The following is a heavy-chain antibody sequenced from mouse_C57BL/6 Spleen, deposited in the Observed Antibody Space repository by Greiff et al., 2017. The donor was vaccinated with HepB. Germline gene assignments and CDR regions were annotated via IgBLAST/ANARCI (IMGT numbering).Heavy chain of an antibody. J-gene: IGHJ3*01. CDR1: GYTFTSYW. Sequence: QVQLQQPGAELVRPGTSVKLSCKASGYTFTSYWMHWVKQRPGQGLEWIGVIDPSDSYTNYNQKFKGKATLTVDTSSSTAYMQLSSLTSEDSAVYYCASPSGYDYDLRAWFAYWGQGTLVTVSA. V-gene: IGHV1-59*01. D-gene: IGHD2-4*01. CDR2: IDPSDSYT. CDR3: ASPSGYDYDLRAWFAY.